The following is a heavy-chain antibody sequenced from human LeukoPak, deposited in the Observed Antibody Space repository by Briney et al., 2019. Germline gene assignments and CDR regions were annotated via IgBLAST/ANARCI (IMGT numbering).Heavy chain of an antibody. Sequence: GGSLRLSCAASGFTFSSCWMNWFRQAPGKGLEWVANIKQDGSEKYYVDSVKGRFTISRDNAKNSLYLQMNSLRAEDTAVYYCARGTVVPLWGQGTLVTVSS. CDR3: ARGTVVPL. V-gene: IGHV3-7*01. CDR1: GFTFSSCW. D-gene: IGHD4-17*01. CDR2: IKQDGSEK. J-gene: IGHJ4*02.